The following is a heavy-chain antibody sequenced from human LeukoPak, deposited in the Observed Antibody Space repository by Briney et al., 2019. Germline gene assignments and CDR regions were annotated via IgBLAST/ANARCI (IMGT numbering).Heavy chain of an antibody. V-gene: IGHV4-31*03. Sequence: PSQTLSLTCTVSGDSISSGDYYWSWIRQPPGTGLEWTGYIYYSGSTYYNLSLKSRVTISVDTSKNQFSLRLSSVTAADTAVYYCARGPFSRSSGGVWYFDLWGRGTLVTVSS. J-gene: IGHJ2*01. D-gene: IGHD6-6*01. CDR2: IYYSGST. CDR1: GDSISSGDYY. CDR3: ARGPFSRSSGGVWYFDL.